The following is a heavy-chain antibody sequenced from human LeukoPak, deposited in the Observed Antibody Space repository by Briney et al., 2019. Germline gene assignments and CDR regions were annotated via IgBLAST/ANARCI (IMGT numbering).Heavy chain of an antibody. V-gene: IGHV4-59*01. CDR3: ARDPLQGLDY. D-gene: IGHD4-11*01. CDR2: IYYSGST. CDR1: GGSISSYY. J-gene: IGHJ4*02. Sequence: SETLSLTCTVSGGSISSYYWSWIRQPPGKGLEWIGYIYYSGSTNYNPSLKSRVTISVDTSKNQFSLKLSSVTAADTAVYYCARDPLQGLDYWGQGTLVTVSS.